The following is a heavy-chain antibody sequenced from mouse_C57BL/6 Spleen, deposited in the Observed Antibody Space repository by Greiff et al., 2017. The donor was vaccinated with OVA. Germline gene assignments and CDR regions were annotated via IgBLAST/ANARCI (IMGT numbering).Heavy chain of an antibody. CDR2: IYPRDGST. Sequence: QVQLQQSGPELVKPGASVKLSCKASGYTFTCYDINWVKQRPGQGLEWIGYIYPRDGSTKYNDKFKGKSTLTVDTSSSTAYLERHSLSAEDSAVYFCAKPTGTGYFDVWGTGTTVTVSS. CDR3: AKPTGTGYFDV. J-gene: IGHJ1*03. V-gene: IGHV1-85*01. CDR1: GYTFTCYD. D-gene: IGHD4-1*02.